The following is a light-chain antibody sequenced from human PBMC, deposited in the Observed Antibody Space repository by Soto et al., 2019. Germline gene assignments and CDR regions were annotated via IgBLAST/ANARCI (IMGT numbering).Light chain of an antibody. Sequence: DIQMTRSPSTLSAALGDRVTITSLASQSISSWLAWYQQKPGKAPKLLIYDASSLESGVPSRFSGSGSGTEFTLTISSLQPDDFATYYCQQYNSYWGTFGQGTKVDIK. V-gene: IGKV1-5*01. CDR3: QQYNSYWGT. CDR1: QSISSW. CDR2: DAS. J-gene: IGKJ1*01.